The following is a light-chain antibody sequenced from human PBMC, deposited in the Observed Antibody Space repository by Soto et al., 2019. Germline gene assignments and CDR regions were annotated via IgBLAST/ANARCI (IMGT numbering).Light chain of an antibody. CDR2: STS. CDR3: QQYNTWPLT. J-gene: IGKJ4*01. Sequence: ETVMTQSPVTLSASPGERATPSCWASQTVYSNLAWYQQRPGQAPRLLIYSTSTRATGIPASFSGSGSGTEFTLTISSLQSEDFAVYYCQQYNTWPLTFGGGTKVEIK. CDR1: QTVYSN. V-gene: IGKV3-15*01.